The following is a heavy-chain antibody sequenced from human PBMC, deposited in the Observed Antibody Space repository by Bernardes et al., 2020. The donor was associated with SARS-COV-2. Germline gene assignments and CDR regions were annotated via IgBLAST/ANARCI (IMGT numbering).Heavy chain of an antibody. Sequence: SETLSLTCAVYGGSFSGYSWSWIRQPPGKGLEWIGEINHSGSTNYNPSLKSRVTISVDTSKNQFSLKLSSVTAADTAVYYCARCPSQVVPAVLGLTFYYYYCMDAWGKGITVTVSS. J-gene: IGHJ6*03. CDR2: INHSGST. V-gene: IGHV4-34*01. CDR1: GGSFSGYS. CDR3: ARCPSQVVPAVLGLTFYYYYCMDA. D-gene: IGHD2-2*01.